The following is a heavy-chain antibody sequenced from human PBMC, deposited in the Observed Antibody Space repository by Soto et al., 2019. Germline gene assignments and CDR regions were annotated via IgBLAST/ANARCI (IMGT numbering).Heavy chain of an antibody. CDR2: IYYSGST. J-gene: IGHJ6*03. CDR1: GGSISSYY. CDR3: ARHAYSSSWYSYYYYYMDV. D-gene: IGHD6-13*01. V-gene: IGHV4-59*08. Sequence: PSETLSLTCTVSGGSISSYYWSWIRQPPGKGLEWIGYIYYSGSTNYNPSLKSRVTISVDTSKNQFSLKLSSVTAADTAVYYCARHAYSSSWYSYYYYYMDVWGKGTTVTVSS.